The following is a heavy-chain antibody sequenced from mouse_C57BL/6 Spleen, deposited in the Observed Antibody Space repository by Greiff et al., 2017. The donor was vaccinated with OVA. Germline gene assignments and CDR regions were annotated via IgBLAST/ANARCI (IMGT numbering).Heavy chain of an antibody. V-gene: IGHV1-53*01. CDR2: INPSNGGT. Sequence: QVQLKQPGTELVKPGASVKLSCKASGYTFTSYWMHWVKQRPGQGLEWIGNINPSNGGTNYNEKFKSKATLTVDKSSSTAYMQLSSLTSEDSAVYYCARDMTGTRYFDVWGTGTTVTVSS. D-gene: IGHD4-1*01. CDR1: GYTFTSYW. CDR3: ARDMTGTRYFDV. J-gene: IGHJ1*03.